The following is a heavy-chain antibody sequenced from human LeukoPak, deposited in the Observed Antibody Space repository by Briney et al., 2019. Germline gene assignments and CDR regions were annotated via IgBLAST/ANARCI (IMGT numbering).Heavy chain of an antibody. CDR3: ARVSTVVTPGGFDY. CDR1: GDSVSSNSDA. Sequence: SQTLSLTCAISGDSVSSNSDAWNWIRQSPSRGLEWLGRTYYRSKWYNDYAVSVKSRITINPDTSKNQFSLQLNSVTPEDTAVYYCARVSTVVTPGGFDYWGQGTLVTVSS. J-gene: IGHJ4*02. CDR2: TYYRSKWYN. D-gene: IGHD4-23*01. V-gene: IGHV6-1*01.